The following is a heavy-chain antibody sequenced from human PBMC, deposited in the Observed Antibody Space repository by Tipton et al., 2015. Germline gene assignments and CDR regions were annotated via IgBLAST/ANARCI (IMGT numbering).Heavy chain of an antibody. CDR2: THYTGNT. Sequence: LRLSCTVPGGSIGSHFWSWIRQPPGKGLEWIGHTHYTGNTNYNASLKSRVTMSLDTSENRFSLRLTSVAAADTAVYYCARDLEHGMDVWGQGTTVTVSS. D-gene: IGHD5-24*01. V-gene: IGHV4-59*11. J-gene: IGHJ6*02. CDR1: GGSIGSHF. CDR3: ARDLEHGMDV.